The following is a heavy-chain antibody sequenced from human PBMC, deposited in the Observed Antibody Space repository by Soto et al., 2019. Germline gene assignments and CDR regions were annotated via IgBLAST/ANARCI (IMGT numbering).Heavy chain of an antibody. D-gene: IGHD3-10*01. CDR2: ISAYNGNT. Sequence: ASVKVSCKASGYTFTSYGISWVRQAPGQGLEWMGWISAYNGNTNYAQKLQGRVTMTTDTSTSTAYMELRSLRSDDTAVYYCAAGKVTLVLGKNPYYYYGMEVWGPGTTVTVSS. CDR1: GYTFTSYG. CDR3: AAGKVTLVLGKNPYYYYGMEV. J-gene: IGHJ6*02. V-gene: IGHV1-18*04.